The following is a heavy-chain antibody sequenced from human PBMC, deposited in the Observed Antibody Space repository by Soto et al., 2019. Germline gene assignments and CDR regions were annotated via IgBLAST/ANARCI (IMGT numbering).Heavy chain of an antibody. Sequence: QVQLVESGGGVVQPGRSLRLSCAASGFTFSSYGMHWVRQAPGKGLEWVAVLWHDGSNKYYADFVKGRFTFSRDNSKNTLELPMNSRRAEDPAVYYCARAQYSGSYIRMDVWGQGTTVTVSS. CDR1: GFTFSSYG. J-gene: IGHJ6*02. V-gene: IGHV3-33*01. CDR3: ARAQYSGSYIRMDV. D-gene: IGHD1-26*01. CDR2: LWHDGSNK.